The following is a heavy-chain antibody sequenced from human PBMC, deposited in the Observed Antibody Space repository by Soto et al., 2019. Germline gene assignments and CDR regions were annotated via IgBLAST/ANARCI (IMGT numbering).Heavy chain of an antibody. CDR1: GGSISSYY. J-gene: IGHJ6*02. D-gene: IGHD3-22*01. CDR2: IYYSGST. CDR3: ARVGYDSSGPMLGYYYYGMDV. V-gene: IGHV4-59*08. Sequence: PSDTLSLTCTFSGGSISSYYSSWLRQPPEKGLEWIGYIYYSGSTNYNPSLKSRVTISVDTSKNQFSLKLSSVTAADTAVYYCARVGYDSSGPMLGYYYYGMDVWGQGTTVTVSS.